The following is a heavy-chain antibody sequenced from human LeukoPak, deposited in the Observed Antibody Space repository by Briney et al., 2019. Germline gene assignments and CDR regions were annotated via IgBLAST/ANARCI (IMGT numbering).Heavy chain of an antibody. CDR1: GFTFSSYE. J-gene: IGHJ4*02. Sequence: GGSLRLSCAASGFTFSSYEMNWVRQAPGKGLEWCSYISSSGSTIYYADSVKGRFTISRDNAKNSLYLQMNSLRAEDTAVYYCARVGLLLWFGELNNWGQGTLVTVSS. D-gene: IGHD3-10*01. CDR3: ARVGLLLWFGELNN. V-gene: IGHV3-48*03. CDR2: ISSSGSTI.